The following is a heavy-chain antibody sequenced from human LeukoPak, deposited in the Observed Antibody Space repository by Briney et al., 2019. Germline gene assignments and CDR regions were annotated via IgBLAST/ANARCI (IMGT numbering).Heavy chain of an antibody. CDR3: VSGGSYGY. Sequence: GGSLRLSCAASGSTFSSYAMHWVRQAPGKGLEWVAVISYDGSNKYYEDSVKGRVTISRDNAKNTLYLQMSSLRAEDTAVYYCVSGGSYGYWGQGTLVSVSS. CDR1: GSTFSSYA. V-gene: IGHV3-30-3*01. D-gene: IGHD1-26*01. J-gene: IGHJ4*02. CDR2: ISYDGSNK.